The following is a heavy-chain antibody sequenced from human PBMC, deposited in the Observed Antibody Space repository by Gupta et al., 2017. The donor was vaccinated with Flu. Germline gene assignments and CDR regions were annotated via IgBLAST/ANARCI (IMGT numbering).Heavy chain of an antibody. CDR1: GFTLSTYW. D-gene: IGHD3-10*01. CDR3: VRDFRFQDDY. CDR2: VKQDGSER. V-gene: IGHV3-7*01. J-gene: IGHJ4*02. Sequence: EVQLVESGGGLVQPGGSVRLSCAASGFTLSTYWMTWVRQDPGKGPEWVGNVKQDGSERYYLESVKGRFNISRDNAKNSLYLQMNSLRAEDTAVYFCVRDFRFQDDYWGQGTLVTVSS.